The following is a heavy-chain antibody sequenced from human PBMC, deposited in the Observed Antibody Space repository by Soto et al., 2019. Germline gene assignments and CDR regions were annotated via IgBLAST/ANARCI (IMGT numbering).Heavy chain of an antibody. CDR2: IYHSGST. V-gene: IGHV4-38-2*01. CDR3: ARSGSGSINWFAP. Sequence: ESLSLTCAVSGYSISIGYYGCWIRQPPGKGLEWIGSIYHSGSTYYNPSLKSRVTISVDTSKNQFYLKLSSVTAADTAVYYCARSGSGSINWFAPWGQGTMVT. CDR1: GYSISIGYY. D-gene: IGHD3-10*01. J-gene: IGHJ5*02.